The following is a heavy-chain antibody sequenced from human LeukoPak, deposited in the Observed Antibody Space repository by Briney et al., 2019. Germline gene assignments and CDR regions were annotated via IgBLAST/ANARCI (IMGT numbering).Heavy chain of an antibody. V-gene: IGHV3-48*01. J-gene: IGHJ6*03. Sequence: GGSLRLSCAASGFTFSSYSMNWVRQAPGKGLEWVSQISRSSTTIYYADSVKGRFTISRDNGKNSVFLQMNSLRVEDTAVYYCARVAAEVVGVPGPIGFGWLRRDYYYMDVWGKGTTVTVSS. CDR2: ISRSSTTI. CDR3: ARVAAEVVGVPGPIGFGWLRRDYYYMDV. CDR1: GFTFSSYS. D-gene: IGHD2-2*02.